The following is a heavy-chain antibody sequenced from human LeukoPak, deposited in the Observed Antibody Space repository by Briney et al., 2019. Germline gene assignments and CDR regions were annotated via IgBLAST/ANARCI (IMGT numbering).Heavy chain of an antibody. Sequence: GASVKVSCKASGYTFTDYYIHWVRQAPGQGPEWMGWINSNTGDTKYAQKFQDRVTLTQDTSISTAYMELSRLESDDTAVVYCARGRWLQLWGDYWGQGTPLTVSS. J-gene: IGHJ4*02. D-gene: IGHD5-18*01. V-gene: IGHV1-2*02. CDR3: ARGRWLQLWGDY. CDR2: INSNTGDT. CDR1: GYTFTDYY.